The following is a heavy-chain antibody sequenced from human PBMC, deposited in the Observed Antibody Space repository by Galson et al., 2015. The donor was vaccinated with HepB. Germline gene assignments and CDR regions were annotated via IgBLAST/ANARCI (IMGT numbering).Heavy chain of an antibody. V-gene: IGHV3-30*04. Sequence: SLRLSCAASGFTSSSYAMHWVRQAPGKGLEWVAVISYDGSNKYYADSVKGRFTISRDNSKNTLYLQMNSLRAEDTAVYYCARDKGDSSGWLDAMDVWGQGTTVTVSS. CDR1: GFTSSSYA. D-gene: IGHD6-19*01. CDR2: ISYDGSNK. CDR3: ARDKGDSSGWLDAMDV. J-gene: IGHJ6*02.